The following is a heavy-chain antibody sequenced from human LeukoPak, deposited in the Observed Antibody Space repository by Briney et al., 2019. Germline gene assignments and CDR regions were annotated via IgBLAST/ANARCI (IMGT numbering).Heavy chain of an antibody. D-gene: IGHD4-23*01. CDR2: MYPWGSA. V-gene: IGHV3-66*02. Sequence: PGGSLRLSCAASGITLNTNDMNWVRQAQGKGLEWVSIMYPWGSAFYTDSVKGRFTVTRDESKNMMFLQMNTLRPDDTAMYYCVRQGGGDNCRWGQGALVTVSS. CDR1: GITLNTND. CDR3: VRQGGGDNCR. J-gene: IGHJ4*01.